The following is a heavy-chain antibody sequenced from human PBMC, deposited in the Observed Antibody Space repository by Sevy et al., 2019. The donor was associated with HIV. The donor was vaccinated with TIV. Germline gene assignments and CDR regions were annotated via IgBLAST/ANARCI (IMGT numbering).Heavy chain of an antibody. D-gene: IGHD6-13*01. CDR3: ATTRRAAAGGHDAFDI. V-gene: IGHV1-8*01. J-gene: IGHJ3*02. CDR2: MNPNSGNT. CDR1: GYTFTSYD. Sequence: ASVKVSCKASGYTFTSYDINWVRQATGQGLGWMGWMNPNSGNTGYAQKFQGRVTMTRNTSISTAYMELSSLRSEDTAVYYCATTRRAAAGGHDAFDIWGQGTMVTVSS.